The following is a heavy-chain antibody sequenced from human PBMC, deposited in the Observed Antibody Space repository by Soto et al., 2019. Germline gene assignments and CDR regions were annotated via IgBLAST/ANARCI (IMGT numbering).Heavy chain of an antibody. CDR2: ISSSRSYI. CDR3: WPGYENIDY. D-gene: IGHD3-16*01. J-gene: IGHJ4*02. CDR1: GFTFSSYS. Sequence: EVQLVESGGGLVKPGGSLRLSCAASGFTFSSYSMNWVRQAPGKGLEWVSSISSSRSYIYDADSVKGRFTISRDNAKKSLYLQMNSLRAEDTAVYYCWPGYENIDYWGLGTLVTVSS. V-gene: IGHV3-21*01.